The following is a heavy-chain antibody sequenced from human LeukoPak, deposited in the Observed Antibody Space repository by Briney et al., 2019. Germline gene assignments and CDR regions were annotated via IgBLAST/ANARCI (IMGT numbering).Heavy chain of an antibody. CDR3: ARSSGWSLFDY. V-gene: IGHV1-2*02. D-gene: IGHD6-19*01. J-gene: IGHJ4*02. CDR2: INPNSGGT. CDR1: AYTFTGFY. Sequence: GASVKVSCKASAYTFTGFYMHWVRQAPGQGLEWMGWINPNSGGTNYAQKFQGRVTMTRDTSISTAYMELSTLRSDDTAVYYCARSSGWSLFDYWGQGTLVTVSS.